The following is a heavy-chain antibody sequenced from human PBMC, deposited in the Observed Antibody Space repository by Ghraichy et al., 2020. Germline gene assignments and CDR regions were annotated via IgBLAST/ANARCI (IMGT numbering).Heavy chain of an antibody. CDR1: GLTFSCCG. CDR3: ANFVGSDPTGRFDN. CDR2: IAFDVSNK. Sequence: GGSLRLSCEGSGLTFSCCGMHWVRQAPGKGLEWVALIAFDVSNKFYIDSVKGRFSISRDNSKNTLYLQMNSLRVEDTAIYYCANFVGSDPTGRFDNWGQGTRVTVSS. V-gene: IGHV3-30*02. D-gene: IGHD2-21*01. J-gene: IGHJ4*02.